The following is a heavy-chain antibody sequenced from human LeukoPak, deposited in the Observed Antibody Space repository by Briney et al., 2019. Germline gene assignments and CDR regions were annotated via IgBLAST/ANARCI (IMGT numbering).Heavy chain of an antibody. V-gene: IGHV4-31*03. CDR1: GGSISSGGYY. D-gene: IGHD3-22*01. CDR2: IYYSGST. CDR3: ARVWDYYDSSGYFPYFDY. J-gene: IGHJ4*02. Sequence: SETPSLTCTVSGGSISSGGYYWSWIRQHPGKGLEWIGYIYYSGSTYYNPSLKSRVTISVDTSKNQFSLKLSSVTAADTAVYYCARVWDYYDSSGYFPYFDYWGQGTLVTVSS.